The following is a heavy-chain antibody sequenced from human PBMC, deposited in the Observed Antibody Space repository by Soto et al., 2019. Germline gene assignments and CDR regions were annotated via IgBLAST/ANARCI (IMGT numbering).Heavy chain of an antibody. Sequence: GGSLRLSCAASGFTFSSYGMHWVRQAPGKGLEWVAVISYDGSNKYYADSVKGRFTISRDNSKNTLYLQMNSLRAEDTAVYYCAKGGGSGSYDIYFDYWGQGTLVTVSS. D-gene: IGHD3-10*01. CDR1: GFTFSSYG. CDR3: AKGGGSGSYDIYFDY. J-gene: IGHJ4*02. V-gene: IGHV3-30*18. CDR2: ISYDGSNK.